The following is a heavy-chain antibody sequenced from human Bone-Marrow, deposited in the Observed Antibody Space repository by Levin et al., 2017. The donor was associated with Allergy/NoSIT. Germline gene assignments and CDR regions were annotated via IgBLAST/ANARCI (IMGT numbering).Heavy chain of an antibody. D-gene: IGHD2/OR15-2a*01. CDR2: VSDSGST. J-gene: IGHJ4*02. CDR3: ARDDEADFPPDLDY. Sequence: SQTLSLTCSVSAASITTFHWNWIRQPPGKRLEWIGYVSDSGSTKYNPSLKNRVTIPVDTSKRQSSLKVTSVTAADSAVYYCARDDEADFPPDLDYWGRGTRVAVSS. CDR1: AASITTFH. V-gene: IGHV4-59*01.